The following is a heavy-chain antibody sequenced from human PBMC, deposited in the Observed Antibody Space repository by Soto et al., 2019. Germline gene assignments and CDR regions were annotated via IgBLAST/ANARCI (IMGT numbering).Heavy chain of an antibody. CDR1: GFTFSSYS. CDR2: ISSSSSYI. D-gene: IGHD3-22*01. CDR3: ARAPYYYDSSGYPIDY. V-gene: IGHV3-21*01. J-gene: IGHJ4*02. Sequence: ESGGGLVKPGGSLRLSCAASGFTFSSYSMNWVRQAPGKGLEWVSSISSSSSYIYYADSVKGRFTISRDNAKNSLYLQMNSLRAEDTAVYYCARAPYYYDSSGYPIDYWGQGTLVTVSS.